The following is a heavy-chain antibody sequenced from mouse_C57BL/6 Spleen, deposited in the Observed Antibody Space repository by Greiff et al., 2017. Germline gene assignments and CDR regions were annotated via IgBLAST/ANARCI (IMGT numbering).Heavy chain of an antibody. CDR2: INPNNGGT. D-gene: IGHD2-4*01. CDR3: ASLYDYDSAY. CDR1: GYTFTDYY. V-gene: IGHV1-26*01. J-gene: IGHJ3*01. Sequence: VQLKQSGPELVKPGASVKISCKASGYTFTDYYMNWVKQSHGKSLEWIGDINPNNGGTSYNQKFKGKATLTVDKSSSTAYMELRSLTSEDSAVYYCASLYDYDSAYWGQGTLVTVSA.